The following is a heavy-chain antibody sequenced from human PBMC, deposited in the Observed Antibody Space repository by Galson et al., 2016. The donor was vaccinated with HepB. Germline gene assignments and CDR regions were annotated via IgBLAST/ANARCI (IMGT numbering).Heavy chain of an antibody. D-gene: IGHD3-10*01. J-gene: IGHJ6*02. CDR2: MNPDSGNT. CDR1: GYTFATYD. Sequence: SVKVSCKASGYTFATYDIHWVRQATGQGLEWMGWMNPDSGNTGYAQKFQGRVTMTRDTSISTAYMELSSLRSEDTAIYYCAREGGRFGALYYYYGMDVWGQGTTVTVSS. CDR3: AREGGRFGALYYYYGMDV. V-gene: IGHV1-8*01.